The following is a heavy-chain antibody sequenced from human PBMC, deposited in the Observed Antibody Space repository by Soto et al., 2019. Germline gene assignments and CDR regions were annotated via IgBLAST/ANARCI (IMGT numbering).Heavy chain of an antibody. D-gene: IGHD1-26*01. Sequence: EVQLVESGGGLVQPGGSLRLSCAASGFTFSSYWMSWVRQAPGKGLEWVANIKQDGSEKYYVDSVKGRFTISRDNAMNSLYLQMNSLRAEDTAVYYCARVRYPGYYYYYMDVWGKGTTVTVSS. CDR3: ARVRYPGYYYYYMDV. J-gene: IGHJ6*03. V-gene: IGHV3-7*01. CDR1: GFTFSSYW. CDR2: IKQDGSEK.